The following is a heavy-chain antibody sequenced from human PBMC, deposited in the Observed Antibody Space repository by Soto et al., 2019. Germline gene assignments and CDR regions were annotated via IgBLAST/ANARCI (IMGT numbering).Heavy chain of an antibody. CDR1: GYTFTSYA. CDR2: INAGNGNT. CDR3: ARHPGYSYGYYYYGMDV. D-gene: IGHD5-18*01. J-gene: IGHJ6*02. Sequence: GASVKVSCKASGYTFTSYAMHWVRQAPGQRLEWMGWINAGNGNTKYSQKFQGRVTITRDTSASTAYMELSSLRSEDTAVYYCARHPGYSYGYYYYGMDVWGQGTTVTVSS. V-gene: IGHV1-3*01.